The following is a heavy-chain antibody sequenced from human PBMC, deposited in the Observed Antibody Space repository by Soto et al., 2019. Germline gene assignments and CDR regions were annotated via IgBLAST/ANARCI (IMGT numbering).Heavy chain of an antibody. J-gene: IGHJ4*02. CDR2: IYNSGST. CDR1: GGSISRAGYS. D-gene: IGHD2-21*02. Sequence: LTXAXSGGSISRAGYSWSWIRQSPGKGLEWIGYIYNSGSTFYNPSLKSRLTISVDRSKNQLSLQLNSVTAADTAVYYCASSRVVTTYFDYWGQGTLVTVSS. CDR3: ASSRVVTTYFDY. V-gene: IGHV4-30-2*06.